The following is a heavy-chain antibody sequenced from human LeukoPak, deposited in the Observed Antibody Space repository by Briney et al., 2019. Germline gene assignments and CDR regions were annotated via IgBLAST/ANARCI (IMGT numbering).Heavy chain of an antibody. CDR1: GFTVSSNY. J-gene: IGHJ2*01. CDR3: ASDNSRDRDWYFDL. CDR2: IYSGGST. Sequence: GGSLRLSCAASGFTVSSNYMSWARQAPGKGLEWVSVIYSGGSTYYADSVKGRFTISRDNSKNTLYLQMNSLRAEDTAVYYCASDNSRDRDWYFDLWGRGTLVTVSS. V-gene: IGHV3-53*01. D-gene: IGHD2-21*01.